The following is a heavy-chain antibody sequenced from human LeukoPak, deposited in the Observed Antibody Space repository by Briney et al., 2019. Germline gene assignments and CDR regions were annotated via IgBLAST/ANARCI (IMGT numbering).Heavy chain of an antibody. J-gene: IGHJ4*02. CDR1: GGSISNSNFY. V-gene: IGHV4-39*07. CDR2: MYYTGNT. D-gene: IGHD3-22*01. Sequence: SETLSLTCTVSGGSISNSNFYWGWIRQPSGKGLEWLGSMYYTGNTYYQPSLRGRLSISLDTSKNLFSLRLSSVTAADTAVYYCARNYYDSSGYYIDQFYFDSWGQGTLVTVSS. CDR3: ARNYYDSSGYYIDQFYFDS.